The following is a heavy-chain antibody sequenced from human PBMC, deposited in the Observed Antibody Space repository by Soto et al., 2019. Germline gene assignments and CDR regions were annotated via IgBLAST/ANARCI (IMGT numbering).Heavy chain of an antibody. CDR1: GFTFRSYA. CDR2: LGGSGDST. CDR3: VKRSGQSNGWGAFDI. J-gene: IGHJ3*02. Sequence: EVQLLESGGGLVQPGGSLRVSCAASGFTFRSYAMCWVRQAPRKGLEWLLCLGGSGDSTYYADSVKGRFTISRDNSKNTVDLQMNSLRAEDTAVYYCVKRSGQSNGWGAFDIWGQGAMVTVSS. D-gene: IGHD6-19*01. V-gene: IGHV3-23*01.